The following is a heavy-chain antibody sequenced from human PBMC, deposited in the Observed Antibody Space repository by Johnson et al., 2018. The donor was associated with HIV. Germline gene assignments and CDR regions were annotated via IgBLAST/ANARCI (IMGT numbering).Heavy chain of an antibody. Sequence: VQLVESGGRVVRPGGSLRLSCAASGFTFEDYGMSGVRAAPGQGLEWVSGINWNGGSTGYVDSVKGRFTISRDNAKNSLYLQMNSLRAEDTALYYCARVRTAAGFDAFDIWGQGTMVTVSS. CDR1: GFTFEDYG. D-gene: IGHD6-13*01. CDR3: ARVRTAAGFDAFDI. CDR2: INWNGGST. J-gene: IGHJ3*02. V-gene: IGHV3-20*04.